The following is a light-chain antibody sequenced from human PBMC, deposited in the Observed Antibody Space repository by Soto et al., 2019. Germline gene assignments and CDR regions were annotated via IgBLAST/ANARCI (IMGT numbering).Light chain of an antibody. Sequence: QSVLTQPPSVSAAPGQKVTISCSGSSSNIGNNYVSWYQQLPGTAPKLLIYDNNKRPSGIPDRFSGSKSGTSATLGITGLQTGDEADYYCGTWDSSLSKAVFGGGTQLTVL. V-gene: IGLV1-51*01. CDR3: GTWDSSLSKAV. CDR2: DNN. J-gene: IGLJ7*01. CDR1: SSNIGNNY.